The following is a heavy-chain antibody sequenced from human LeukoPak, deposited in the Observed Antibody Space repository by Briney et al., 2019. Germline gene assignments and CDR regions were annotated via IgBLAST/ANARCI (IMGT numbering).Heavy chain of an antibody. V-gene: IGHV1-46*01. Sequence: ASVKVSCKASGYTFTSYYMHWVRQAPGQGLEWMGIINPSGGSTSYAQKFQGRVTMTRDTSTSTVHMELSSLRSEDTAVYYCARDGNYGSGTDFFDYWGQGTLVTVSS. CDR1: GYTFTSYY. J-gene: IGHJ4*02. CDR3: ARDGNYGSGTDFFDY. CDR2: INPSGGST. D-gene: IGHD3-10*01.